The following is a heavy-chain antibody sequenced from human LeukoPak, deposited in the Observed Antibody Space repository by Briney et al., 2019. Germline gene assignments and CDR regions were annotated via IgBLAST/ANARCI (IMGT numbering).Heavy chain of an antibody. CDR1: GFTFSSYS. Sequence: PGGSLRLSCAASGFTFSSYSMNWVRQAPGKGLEWVAVISYDGTNKNYADSVKGRFTISRDNSKNTLYLQMNSLRAEDTAVYYCASDSGYDHHGLFDYWGQGTLVTVSS. CDR2: ISYDGTNK. J-gene: IGHJ4*02. CDR3: ASDSGYDHHGLFDY. V-gene: IGHV3-30*03. D-gene: IGHD5-12*01.